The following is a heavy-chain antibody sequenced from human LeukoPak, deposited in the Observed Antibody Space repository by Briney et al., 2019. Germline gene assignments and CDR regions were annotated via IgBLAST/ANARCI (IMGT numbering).Heavy chain of an antibody. CDR3: AKSQFSPQRYHYSIEV. CDR1: GFTFSRYG. J-gene: IGHJ6*04. D-gene: IGHD5-24*01. V-gene: IGHV3-30*02. CDR2: IYYDGSHK. Sequence: GESLRLSCAASGFTFSRYGMHWVRQAPGKGLEWVAFIYYDGSHKYFEDSVKGRFTISRDNSNNSLYLQMNSLRAEDTAVYYCAKSQFSPQRYHYSIEVWGKGTTVTVST.